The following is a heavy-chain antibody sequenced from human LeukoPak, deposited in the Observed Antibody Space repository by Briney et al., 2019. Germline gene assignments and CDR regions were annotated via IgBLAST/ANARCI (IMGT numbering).Heavy chain of an antibody. CDR1: GGSISSGGYY. J-gene: IGHJ5*02. D-gene: IGHD6-19*01. CDR3: ARLRAVAGYDNWFDP. CDR2: IYYSGST. Sequence: PSETLSLTCTVSGGSISSGGYYWSWIRQPPGKGLEWIGYIYYSGSTNYNPSLKSRVTISVDTSKNQFSLKLSSVTAADTAVYYCARLRAVAGYDNWFDPWGQGTLVTVSS. V-gene: IGHV4-61*08.